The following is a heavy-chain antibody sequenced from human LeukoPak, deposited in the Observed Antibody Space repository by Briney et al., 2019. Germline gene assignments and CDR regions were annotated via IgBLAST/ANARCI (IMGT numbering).Heavy chain of an antibody. CDR2: ISHDGNNK. CDR3: ARDSRAGYYDSSGYGYFDY. D-gene: IGHD3-22*01. J-gene: IGHJ4*02. Sequence: GGSLRLSCAASGFTFSTYAMHWVRQAPGKGLEWVASISHDGNNKYYTDSVKGRFTISRDNSKNTLYLQMNSLRAEDTAVYYCARDSRAGYYDSSGYGYFDYWGQGTLVTVSS. V-gene: IGHV3-30-3*01. CDR1: GFTFSTYA.